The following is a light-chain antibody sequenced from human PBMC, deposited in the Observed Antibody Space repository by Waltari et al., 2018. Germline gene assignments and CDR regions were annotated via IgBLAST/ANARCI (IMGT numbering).Light chain of an antibody. V-gene: IGLV2-14*03. CDR1: YSAVAASDS. CDR3: SSQTLDGVVL. CDR2: DVT. Sequence: QSALTQPASVSGSPGQSITISCSGIYSAVAASDSVSWYQHHPGEAPKVILYDVTNRPSGVSARVSASKSANRAFLTISGLQPDDEADYYCSSQTLDGVVLFGGGTKLTVL. J-gene: IGLJ2*01.